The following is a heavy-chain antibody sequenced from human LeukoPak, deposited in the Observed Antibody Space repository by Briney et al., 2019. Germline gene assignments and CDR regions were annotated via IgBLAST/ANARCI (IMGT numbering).Heavy chain of an antibody. J-gene: IGHJ6*03. CDR1: GYTFTSYG. V-gene: IGHV1-3*03. D-gene: IGHD2-2*01. CDR2: INAGNGNT. CDR3: ARDGCSSTSCYYYYMDV. Sequence: AASVKVSCKASGYTFTSYGISWGRQAPGQRLEWMGWINAGNGNTKYSQEFQGRVTITRDTSASTAYMELSSLRSEDMAVYYCARDGCSSTSCYYYYMDVWGKGTTVTVSS.